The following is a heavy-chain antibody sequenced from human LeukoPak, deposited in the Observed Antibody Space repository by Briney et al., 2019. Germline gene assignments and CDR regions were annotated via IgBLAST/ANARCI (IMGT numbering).Heavy chain of an antibody. V-gene: IGHV1-69*13. CDR3: ARASWELLRGTTRYYFDY. D-gene: IGHD1-26*01. CDR1: GGTFSIYA. J-gene: IGHJ4*02. CDR2: IIPIFGTA. Sequence: SVKVSCKASGGTFSIYAISWVRQAPGQGLEWMGGIIPIFGTANYAQKFQGRVTITADESTSTAYMELSSLRSEDTAVYYCARASWELLRGTTRYYFDYWGQGTLVTVSS.